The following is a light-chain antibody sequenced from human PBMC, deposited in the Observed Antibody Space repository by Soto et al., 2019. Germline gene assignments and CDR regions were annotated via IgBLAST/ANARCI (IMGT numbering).Light chain of an antibody. J-gene: IGLJ1*01. CDR3: SSYTSSSTLV. V-gene: IGLV2-14*03. Sequence: QSALTQPASVSGSPGQSITISCTGTSSDVGGYNYVSWYQQHPGKAPKVMIYDVTNRPSGVSNRFSGSKSGNTASLTISGLQAEDEAVYNCSSYTSSSTLVFGTGTKLTVL. CDR1: SSDVGGYNY. CDR2: DVT.